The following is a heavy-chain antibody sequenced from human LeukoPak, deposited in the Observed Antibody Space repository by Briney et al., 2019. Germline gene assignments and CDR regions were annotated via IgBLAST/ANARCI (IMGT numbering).Heavy chain of an antibody. CDR3: AKDQEYSSSWYGYYYYGMDV. J-gene: IGHJ6*02. Sequence: GGSLRLSCAASGFTFSSYGMHWVRQAPGKGLEWVAVIWYDGSNKYYADSVKGRFTISRDNSKNTLYLQMNSLRAEDTAVYYCAKDQEYSSSWYGYYYYGMDVWGQGTTVTVSS. CDR1: GFTFSSYG. D-gene: IGHD6-13*01. V-gene: IGHV3-33*06. CDR2: IWYDGSNK.